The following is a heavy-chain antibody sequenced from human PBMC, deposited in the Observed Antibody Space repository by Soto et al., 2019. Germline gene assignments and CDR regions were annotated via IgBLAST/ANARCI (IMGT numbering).Heavy chain of an antibody. CDR2: INHSGST. D-gene: IGHD2-8*02. V-gene: IGHV4-34*01. CDR1: GGSFSCSY. Sequence: QVQLQQWGAGLLKPSEPLSLTCAVYGGSFSCSYWTWIRQPPGTGREWIGEINHSGSTNYNPSLNMRVTISVDTAKNQFSLQLTSVTAADTAVYYGARDKITGLFDYWGQGTLVTVSS. CDR3: ARDKITGLFDY. J-gene: IGHJ4*02.